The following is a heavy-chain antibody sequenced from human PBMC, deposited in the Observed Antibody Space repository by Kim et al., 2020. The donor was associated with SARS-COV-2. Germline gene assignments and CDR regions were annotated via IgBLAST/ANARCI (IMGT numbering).Heavy chain of an antibody. Sequence: SVKVSRKASGGTFSSYAISWVRQAPGQGLEWMGGIIPIFGTANYAQKFQGRVTITADESTSTAYMELSSLRSEDTAVYYCARAAIGGYSYGYHYYYMDVWGKGTTVTVSS. V-gene: IGHV1-69*13. CDR2: IIPIFGTA. CDR1: GGTFSSYA. J-gene: IGHJ6*03. CDR3: ARAAIGGYSYGYHYYYMDV. D-gene: IGHD5-18*01.